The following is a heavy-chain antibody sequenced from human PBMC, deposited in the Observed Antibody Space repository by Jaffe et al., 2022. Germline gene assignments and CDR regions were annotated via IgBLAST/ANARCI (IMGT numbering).Heavy chain of an antibody. D-gene: IGHD4-17*01. Sequence: QVQLQESGPGLVKPSETLSLTCAVSGYSISSGYYWGWIRQPPGKGLEWIGSIYHSGSTYYNPSLKSRVTISVDTSKNQFSLKLSSVTAADTAVYYCARDTTVVTPEWYFDLWGRGTLVTVSS. CDR1: GYSISSGYY. J-gene: IGHJ2*01. CDR2: IYHSGST. CDR3: ARDTTVVTPEWYFDL. V-gene: IGHV4-38-2*02.